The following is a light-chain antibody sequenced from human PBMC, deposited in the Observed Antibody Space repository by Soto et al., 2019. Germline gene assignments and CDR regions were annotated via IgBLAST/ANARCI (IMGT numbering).Light chain of an antibody. CDR2: GAS. V-gene: IGKV3-20*01. CDR3: QQYAKSPFT. Sequence: EVVLTQSPGTLSLSPGERATLSCRASQRVTSTYLAWYQQKPGQAPRLLIYGASNRATGIPDRFSGSGSGTDFTLTIRRLEPEAFAVYFCQQYAKSPFTFGPGTKVDSK. CDR1: QRVTSTY. J-gene: IGKJ3*01.